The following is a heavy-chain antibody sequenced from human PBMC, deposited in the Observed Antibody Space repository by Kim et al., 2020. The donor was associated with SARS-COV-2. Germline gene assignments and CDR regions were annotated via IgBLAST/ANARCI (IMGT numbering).Heavy chain of an antibody. D-gene: IGHD3-10*01. CDR2: TYHRSKWKN. CDR1: GDRVSSNSAA. J-gene: IGHJ6*02. V-gene: IGHV6-1*01. Sequence: SQTLSLTCAISGDRVSSNSAAWHWIRQSPSRGLEWLGRTYHRSKWKNDYAVSVKSRISINPDTSKSQFSLQLHSMTPEDTAVYYCARSGPLDGMDVWGQGTTVTVSS. CDR3: ARSGPLDGMDV.